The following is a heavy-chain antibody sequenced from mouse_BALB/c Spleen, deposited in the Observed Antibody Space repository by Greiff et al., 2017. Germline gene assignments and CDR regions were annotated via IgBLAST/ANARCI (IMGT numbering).Heavy chain of an antibody. J-gene: IGHJ2*01. V-gene: IGHV7-3*02. Sequence: EVNVVESGGGLVQPGGSLRLSCATSGFTFTDYYMSWVRQPPGKALEWLGFIRNKANGYTTEYSASVKGRFTISRDNSQSILYLQMNTLRAEDSANYYCARYGNYYFDYWGQGTTLTVSS. D-gene: IGHD2-1*01. CDR1: GFTFTDYY. CDR3: ARYGNYYFDY. CDR2: IRNKANGYTT.